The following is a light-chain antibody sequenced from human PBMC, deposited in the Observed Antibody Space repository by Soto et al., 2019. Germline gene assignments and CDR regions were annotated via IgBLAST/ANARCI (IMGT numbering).Light chain of an antibody. CDR2: GAS. CDR1: QSVISDY. Sequence: ETVLTQSPGTLSLSPGETATLSCRASQSVISDYLAWYQQKPDQAPRLVIYGASGRAAGIPDRFNGSGSGTDFTLNIRRLESEDFEMYYCQQYGSSVFTFGPGTRLESK. V-gene: IGKV3-20*01. CDR3: QQYGSSVFT. J-gene: IGKJ5*01.